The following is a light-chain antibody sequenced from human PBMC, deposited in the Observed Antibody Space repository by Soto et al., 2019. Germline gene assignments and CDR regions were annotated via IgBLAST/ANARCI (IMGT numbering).Light chain of an antibody. CDR2: DAS. Sequence: IQMTQSPSTLSASVGDTVTITCRASQSISVSLAWYQQKPGKAPNLLIYDASTLQGGVPSRFSGSGSGTEFTLTVTSLQPEDFAVYHCQQYGSTPLTFGGGTKVDIK. J-gene: IGKJ4*01. CDR1: QSISVS. CDR3: QQYGSTPLT. V-gene: IGKV1-5*01.